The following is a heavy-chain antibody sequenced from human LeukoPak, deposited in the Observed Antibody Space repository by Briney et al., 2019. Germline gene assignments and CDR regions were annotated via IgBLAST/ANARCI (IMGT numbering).Heavy chain of an antibody. V-gene: IGHV1-18*01. CDR3: ARARRGYCSSTSCYIGTFDY. CDR1: GYTFTSYG. Sequence: GASVKVSCKASGYTFTSYGISWVRQAPGQGLEWMGWISAYNGNTNYAQKLQGRVTMTTDTSASTAYMELRSLRSDDTAVYYCARARRGYCSSTSCYIGTFDYWGQGTLVTASS. J-gene: IGHJ4*02. D-gene: IGHD2-2*01. CDR2: ISAYNGNT.